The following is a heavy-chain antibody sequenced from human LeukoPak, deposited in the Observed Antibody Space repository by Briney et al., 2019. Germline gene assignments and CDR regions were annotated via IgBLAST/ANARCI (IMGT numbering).Heavy chain of an antibody. D-gene: IGHD6-19*01. V-gene: IGHV4-34*01. Sequence: SETLSLTCAVYGGSFSGYYWSWIRQPPGKGLEWIGEINHSGSTNYNPSLKSRVTISVDTSKNQFSLKLSSVTAADTAVYYCARRPTSGGWSVRGNGGTRLYYFDYWGQGTLVTVSS. CDR2: INHSGST. J-gene: IGHJ4*02. CDR3: ARRPTSGGWSVRGNGGTRLYYFDY. CDR1: GGSFSGYY.